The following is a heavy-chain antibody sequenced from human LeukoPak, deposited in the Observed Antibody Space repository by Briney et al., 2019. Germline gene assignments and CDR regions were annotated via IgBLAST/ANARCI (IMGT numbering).Heavy chain of an antibody. CDR2: IYYSGST. CDR3: ARGNWNEGNNWFDP. J-gene: IGHJ5*02. V-gene: IGHV4-39*07. D-gene: IGHD1-20*01. Sequence: PSETLSLTCTVSGGSISSSSYYWGWIRQPPGKGLEWIGSIYYSGSTYYNPSLKSRVTISVDTSKNQFSLKLSSVTAADTAVYYCARGNWNEGNNWFDPWGQGTLVTVSS. CDR1: GGSISSSSYY.